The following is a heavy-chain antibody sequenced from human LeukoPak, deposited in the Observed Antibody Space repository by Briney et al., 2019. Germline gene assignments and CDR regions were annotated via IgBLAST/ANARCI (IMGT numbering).Heavy chain of an antibody. J-gene: IGHJ4*02. Sequence: SETLSLSCTLSGGSISISSYYWGWIRQPPGKGLEWIGSIYYNGSTYYNPSLKSRVTISIDTSKNQFSLKLSSVTAADTAVYYCERRVGGSHFDYWGQGTLVTVSS. CDR1: GGSISISSYY. V-gene: IGHV4-39*07. D-gene: IGHD3-16*01. CDR2: IYYNGST. CDR3: ERRVGGSHFDY.